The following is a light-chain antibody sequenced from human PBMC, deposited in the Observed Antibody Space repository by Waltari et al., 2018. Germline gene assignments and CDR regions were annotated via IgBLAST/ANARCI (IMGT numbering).Light chain of an antibody. J-gene: IGKJ2*01. V-gene: IGKV4-1*01. CDR2: WAS. CDR3: QQYYSTPPT. CDR1: PNLLYSYKNKNY. Sequence: DIVMTQSPASLAMSLGERATINCTSSPNLLYSYKNKNYLAWYQQKPGRPPKPLIYWASTRESGVPDRFSGSGSGTDFTLTISSLQAEDVAVYYCQQYYSTPPTFGQGTKLEIK.